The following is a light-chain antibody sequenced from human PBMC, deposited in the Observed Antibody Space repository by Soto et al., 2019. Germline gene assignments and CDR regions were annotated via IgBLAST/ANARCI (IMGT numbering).Light chain of an antibody. CDR2: DAS. V-gene: IGKV3-11*01. J-gene: IGKJ1*01. CDR1: QSVNSY. CDR3: QQRSNWPGT. Sequence: EIVLTQSPATLSLSPGERDTLSCRASQSVNSYLAWYQQKPGQAPRLLIYDASNRATGIPARFSGSGSGTDFTLTISSLEPEDFAVYYCQQRSNWPGTFGQGTKVDIK.